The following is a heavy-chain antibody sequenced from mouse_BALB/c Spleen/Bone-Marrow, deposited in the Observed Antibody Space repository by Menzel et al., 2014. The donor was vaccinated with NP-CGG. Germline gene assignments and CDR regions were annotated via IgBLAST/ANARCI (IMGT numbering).Heavy chain of an antibody. CDR2: IDPANGNT. D-gene: IGHD1-1*01. J-gene: IGHJ4*01. V-gene: IGHV14-3*02. CDR1: GFNIKDTY. Sequence: VQLKQSGAELVKPGASVKLSCTASGFNIKDTYMHWVKQRPEQGLEWIGRIDPANGNTKYDPKFQGKATITADTSSNTAYLQLSSLTSEDTAVYYCARRLRSAMDYWGQGTSVTVSS. CDR3: ARRLRSAMDY.